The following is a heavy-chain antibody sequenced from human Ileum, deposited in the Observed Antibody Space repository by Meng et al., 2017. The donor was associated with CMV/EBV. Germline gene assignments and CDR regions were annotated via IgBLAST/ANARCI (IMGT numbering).Heavy chain of an antibody. D-gene: IGHD3-10*01. J-gene: IGHJ4*02. CDR3: ARDPDHDRYGSGRCLDY. CDR1: GFSLNHYG. Sequence: GGSLRLSCVTSGFSLNHYGMNWVRQAPGRGLEWVSYISSSSTYIFYADSVKGRFTISRDNANNLLPLQMTSLRADDTAVYFCARDPDHDRYGSGRCLDYWGQGTLVTVSS. V-gene: IGHV3-21*06. CDR2: ISSSSTYI.